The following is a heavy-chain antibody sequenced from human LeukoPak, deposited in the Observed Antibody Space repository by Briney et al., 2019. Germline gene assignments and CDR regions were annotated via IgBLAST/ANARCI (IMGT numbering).Heavy chain of an antibody. D-gene: IGHD2-15*01. Sequence: PGGSLRLSCAASGFTFSSYWMSWVRQAPGKGLEWVASIKQDGSEKYYVDSVKGRFTISRDNSKNTLYLQMNSLRAEDTAVYYCARDGGPYAFDIWGQGTMVTVSS. V-gene: IGHV3-7*01. J-gene: IGHJ3*02. CDR1: GFTFSSYW. CDR3: ARDGGPYAFDI. CDR2: IKQDGSEK.